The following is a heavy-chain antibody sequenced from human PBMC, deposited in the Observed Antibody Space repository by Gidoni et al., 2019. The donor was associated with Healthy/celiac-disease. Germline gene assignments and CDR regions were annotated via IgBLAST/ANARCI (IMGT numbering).Heavy chain of an antibody. CDR2: MYSSGIT. CDR1: GGSISSSSYY. CDR3: ASFGHFGVVIIPYYYMDV. Sequence: QLQLQESGPGLVKPSETLSLTCTVSGGSISSSSYYWGLIRQPPGKGLEWIVSMYSSGITYYNPSLKSRVTISVDTSKNQFSLKLSSVTAADTAVYYCASFGHFGVVIIPYYYMDVWGKGTTVTVSS. D-gene: IGHD3-3*01. V-gene: IGHV4-39*01. J-gene: IGHJ6*03.